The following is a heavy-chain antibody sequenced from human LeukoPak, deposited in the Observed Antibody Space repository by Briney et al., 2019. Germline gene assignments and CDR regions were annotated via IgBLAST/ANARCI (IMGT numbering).Heavy chain of an antibody. Sequence: PSETLSLTCAVYGGSFSGYYWSWIRQPPGKGLEWIGEINHSGSTNYNPSLKSRVTISVDTSKNQFSLKLSSVTAADTAVYYCARVARRVTIFGVVMRKHGFDYWGQGTLVTVSS. V-gene: IGHV4-34*01. CDR3: ARVARRVTIFGVVMRKHGFDY. CDR2: INHSGST. CDR1: GGSFSGYY. J-gene: IGHJ4*02. D-gene: IGHD3-3*01.